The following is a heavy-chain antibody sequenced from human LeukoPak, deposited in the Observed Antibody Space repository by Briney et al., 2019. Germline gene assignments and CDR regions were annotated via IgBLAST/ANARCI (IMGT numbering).Heavy chain of an antibody. Sequence: GESLKISCKGSGYSFTSYWIGWVRQMPGKGLEWMGIIYPGDSDTRYSPSFQGQVTISADKSISTAYLQWSSLKASDTAMYYCARTTLEYKVKGDYYYMDVWGKGTTVTVSS. V-gene: IGHV5-51*01. CDR1: GYSFTSYW. CDR2: IYPGDSDT. D-gene: IGHD1-1*01. CDR3: ARTTLEYKVKGDYYYMDV. J-gene: IGHJ6*03.